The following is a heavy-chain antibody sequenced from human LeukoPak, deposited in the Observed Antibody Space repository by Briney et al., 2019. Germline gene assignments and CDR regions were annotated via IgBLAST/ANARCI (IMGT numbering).Heavy chain of an antibody. CDR1: GRSFNRGGHY. Sequence: TESLMCTVSGRSFNRGGHYWTWIRQHRGKGLEWIAYIYHTGTTYYNPSLKSRVNISVDTSKNQFPLKLSSVTSADAAVYYCARSPDDAFDIWGQGTMVTVSS. J-gene: IGHJ3*02. CDR2: IYHTGTT. V-gene: IGHV4-31*03. CDR3: ARSPDDAFDI.